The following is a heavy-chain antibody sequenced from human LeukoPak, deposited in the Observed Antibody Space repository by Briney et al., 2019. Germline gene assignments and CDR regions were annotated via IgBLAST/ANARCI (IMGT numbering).Heavy chain of an antibody. CDR3: TRAPVRPTDTYHYSSYYRGV. J-gene: IGHJ6*03. D-gene: IGHD3-10*01. CDR2: IRSKANSYTT. V-gene: IGHV3-73*01. Sequence: GGSLRLSCAASGFTFSGSAMHWVRQASGKGLEWVGRIRSKANSYTTAYAASVKRRFTISREDSKNTAYLQMNSLKTEDTAVYYCTRAPVRPTDTYHYSSYYRGVWGKGATVTVSS. CDR1: GFTFSGSA.